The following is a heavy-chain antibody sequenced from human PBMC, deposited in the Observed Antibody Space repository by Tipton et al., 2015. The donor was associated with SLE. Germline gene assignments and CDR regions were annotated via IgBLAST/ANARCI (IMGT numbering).Heavy chain of an antibody. CDR1: VGPLTSGRYY. V-gene: IGHV4-61*09. CDR3: ARVSSGTNYAIES. D-gene: IGHD4/OR15-4a*01. Sequence: TLSLTCTVSVGPLTSGRYYWGWIRQPAGKGLEWIGHIYTTGSTNYSPSLKSRVTISFDTSETQFSLKLASVPIADTAVYYCARVSSGTNYAIESWGQGTLVTVSS. J-gene: IGHJ4*02. CDR2: IYTTGST.